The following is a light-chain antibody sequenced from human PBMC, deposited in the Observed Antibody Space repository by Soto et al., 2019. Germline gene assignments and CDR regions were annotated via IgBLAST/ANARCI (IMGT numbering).Light chain of an antibody. V-gene: IGKV1-39*01. CDR1: QSISSY. CDR2: AAS. J-gene: IGKJ1*01. Sequence: DIQMTQSPSSLSASVGDRVTITCRASQSISSYLNWYQQKPGKAPKLLIYAASSLQSGVPSRFSGSGSGTDFTHIISSLQPEDFATYYCQQSYSTPRTFGQGTKVEIK. CDR3: QQSYSTPRT.